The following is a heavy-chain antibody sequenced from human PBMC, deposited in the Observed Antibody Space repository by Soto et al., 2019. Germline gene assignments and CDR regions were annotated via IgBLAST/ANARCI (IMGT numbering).Heavy chain of an antibody. V-gene: IGHV3-30*18. J-gene: IGHJ4*02. Sequence: QVQLVESGGGVVQPGRSLRLSCAASGFTFSSYGMHWVRQAPGKGLEWVAVISYDGSNKYYADSVKGRFTISRDNSKNTLYLQMNSLRAEDTAVYYCAKDTMITFGGVIVTSYYFDYWGQGTLVTVSS. D-gene: IGHD3-16*02. CDR2: ISYDGSNK. CDR1: GFTFSSYG. CDR3: AKDTMITFGGVIVTSYYFDY.